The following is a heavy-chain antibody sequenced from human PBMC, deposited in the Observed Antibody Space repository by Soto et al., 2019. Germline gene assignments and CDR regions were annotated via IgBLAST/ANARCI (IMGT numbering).Heavy chain of an antibody. CDR3: ARVDSIAAAGNYYYYGMDV. Sequence: GGSLRLSCAASGFTFSSYGMHWVRQAPGKGLEWVAVIWYDGSNKYYADSVKGRFTISRDNSKNTLYLQMNSLRAEDTAVYYCARVDSIAAAGNYYYYGMDVWGQGTTVTVSS. CDR2: IWYDGSNK. J-gene: IGHJ6*02. V-gene: IGHV3-33*01. CDR1: GFTFSSYG. D-gene: IGHD6-13*01.